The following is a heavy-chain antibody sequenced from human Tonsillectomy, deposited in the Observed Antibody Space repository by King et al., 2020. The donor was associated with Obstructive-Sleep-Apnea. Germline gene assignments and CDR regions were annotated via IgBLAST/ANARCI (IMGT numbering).Heavy chain of an antibody. Sequence: VQLQQSGPGLVKPSQTLSLTCAISGDSVSTNSAAWTWIRQSPSRGLEWLGRTYYRSKWFNDYALSVKSRITINSDTSKNQFSLHLNSVTPEDTAVYYGARDRDCSSTSCYDYYYYGMDVWGQGTTVTVSS. CDR2: TYYRSKWFN. D-gene: IGHD2-2*01. V-gene: IGHV6-1*01. CDR1: GDSVSTNSAA. J-gene: IGHJ6*02. CDR3: ARDRDCSSTSCYDYYYYGMDV.